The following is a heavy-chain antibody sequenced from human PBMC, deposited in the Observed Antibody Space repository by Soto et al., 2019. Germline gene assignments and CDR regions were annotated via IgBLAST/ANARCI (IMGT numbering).Heavy chain of an antibody. Sequence: GGSLRLSCAASGFTFSSYGMHWVRQAPGKGLEWVAVIWYDGSNKYYADSVKGRFTISRDNSKNTLYLQMNSLRAEDTAVYYCARSHCSSCHLPEEYYFDYWGQGTLVTVSS. CDR3: ARSHCSSCHLPEEYYFDY. J-gene: IGHJ4*02. CDR2: IWYDGSNK. D-gene: IGHD6-13*01. CDR1: GFTFSSYG. V-gene: IGHV3-33*01.